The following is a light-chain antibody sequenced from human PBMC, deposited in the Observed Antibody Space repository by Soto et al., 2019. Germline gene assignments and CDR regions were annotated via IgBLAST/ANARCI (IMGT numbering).Light chain of an antibody. J-gene: IGKJ1*01. Sequence: EIVMTQSPATLSVSPGERATLSCRASQSVSSNLAWYQQKPGQAPRLLIYGASTRATGIPARFSGSGSGTEFTLNISSLQSEDFAVYYCQQYNNWLTTFGQGTKVEIK. CDR2: GAS. V-gene: IGKV3-15*01. CDR3: QQYNNWLTT. CDR1: QSVSSN.